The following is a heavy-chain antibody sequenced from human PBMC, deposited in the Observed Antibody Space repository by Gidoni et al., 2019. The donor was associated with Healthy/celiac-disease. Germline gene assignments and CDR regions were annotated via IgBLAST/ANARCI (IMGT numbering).Heavy chain of an antibody. J-gene: IGHJ4*02. CDR2: ISYDGSNK. V-gene: IGHV3-30*18. Sequence: QVQLVESGGGVVQPGRSLRLSCAASDFTFSSYGMHWVRQAPGKGLEWVAVISYDGSNKYYADSVKGRFTISRDNSKNTLYLQMNSLRAEDTAVYYCAKEGSYGSFDYWGQGTLVTVSS. CDR3: AKEGSYGSFDY. CDR1: DFTFSSYG. D-gene: IGHD5-18*01.